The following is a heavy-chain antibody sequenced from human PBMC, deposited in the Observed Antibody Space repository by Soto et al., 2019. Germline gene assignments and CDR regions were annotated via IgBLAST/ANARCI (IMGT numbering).Heavy chain of an antibody. J-gene: IGHJ4*02. V-gene: IGHV1-69*01. CDR1: GGTFSSYS. CDR2: IIPIFGIP. D-gene: IGHD2-8*01. CDR3: TRGHGFNGASFDY. Sequence: QVQLAQSGAEVKKPGSSVKVSCKTSGGTFSSYSVSWVRQAPGQGLEWMGGIIPIFGIPTYAQKFQVRVTISADESTSTASMELSGLRSEDTAIYYCTRGHGFNGASFDYWGQGTLVTVSS.